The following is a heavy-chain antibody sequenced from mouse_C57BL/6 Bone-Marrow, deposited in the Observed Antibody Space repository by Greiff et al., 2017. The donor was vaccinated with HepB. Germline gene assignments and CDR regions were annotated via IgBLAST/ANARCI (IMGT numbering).Heavy chain of an antibody. J-gene: IGHJ3*01. V-gene: IGHV5-6*01. CDR3: ARPKLRYWYFDY. CDR1: GFTFSSYG. Sequence: EVHLVESGGDLVKPGGSLKLSCAASGFTFSSYGMSWVRQTPDKRLEWVATISSGGSYTYYPDSVKGRFTISRDNAKNTLYLQMSSLKSEDTAMYYCARPKLRYWYFDYWGQGTLVTVSA. CDR2: ISSGGSYT. D-gene: IGHD1-1*01.